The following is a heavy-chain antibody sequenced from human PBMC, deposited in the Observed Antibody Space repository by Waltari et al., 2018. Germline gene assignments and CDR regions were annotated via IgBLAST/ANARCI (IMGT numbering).Heavy chain of an antibody. CDR3: AKGQGYCSSTSCYHTKYNWFDP. V-gene: IGHV3-23*01. CDR2: ISGSGGST. CDR1: GFTFSSYA. D-gene: IGHD2-2*01. J-gene: IGHJ5*02. Sequence: EVQLLESGGGLVQPGGSLRLSCAASGFTFSSYAMSWVRQAPGKGLEWVSAISGSGGSTYYADSVKGRFTISRDNSKNTLYLQMNSLRAEDTAVYYCAKGQGYCSSTSCYHTKYNWFDPWGQGTLVTVSS.